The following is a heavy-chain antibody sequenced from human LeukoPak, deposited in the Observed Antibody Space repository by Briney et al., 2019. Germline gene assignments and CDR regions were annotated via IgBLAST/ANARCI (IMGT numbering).Heavy chain of an antibody. CDR3: AKDERGYSYGLFDY. CDR2: ISGSGGST. J-gene: IGHJ4*02. V-gene: IGHV3-23*01. Sequence: GGSLRLSCAASGFTFSSYAMSWVRQAPGKGLEWVSAISGSGGSTYYADSVKGRFTISRDNSKNTLYLQMNSLRAEDTAAYYCAKDERGYSYGLFDYWGQGTLVTVSS. D-gene: IGHD5-18*01. CDR1: GFTFSSYA.